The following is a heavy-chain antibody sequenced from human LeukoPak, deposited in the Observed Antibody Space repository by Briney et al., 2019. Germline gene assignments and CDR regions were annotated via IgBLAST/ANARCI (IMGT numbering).Heavy chain of an antibody. CDR1: GGSISSGSYY. CDR3: ARGGYSSSWYVSGWFDP. D-gene: IGHD6-13*01. CDR2: IYTSGST. V-gene: IGHV4-61*02. J-gene: IGHJ5*02. Sequence: PSETLSLTCTVSGGSISSGSYYWSWIRQPAGKGLEWIGRIYTSGSTNYNPSLKSRFTISVDTSKNQFSLKLSSVTAADTAVYYCARGGYSSSWYVSGWFDPWGQGTLVTVSS.